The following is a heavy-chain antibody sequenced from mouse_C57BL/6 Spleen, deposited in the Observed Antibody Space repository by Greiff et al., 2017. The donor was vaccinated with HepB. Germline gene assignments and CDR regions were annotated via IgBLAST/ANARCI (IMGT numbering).Heavy chain of an antibody. V-gene: IGHV3-1*01. CDR2: ISYSGST. J-gene: IGHJ3*01. CDR1: GYSITSGYD. D-gene: IGHD1-1*01. Sequence: EVQLQESGPGMVKPSQSLSLTCTVTGYSITSGYDWHWIRHFPGNKLEWMGYISYSGSTNYNPSLKSRISITHDTSKNHFFLKLNSVTTEDTATYYCASQTYYGPFAYWGQGTLVTVSA. CDR3: ASQTYYGPFAY.